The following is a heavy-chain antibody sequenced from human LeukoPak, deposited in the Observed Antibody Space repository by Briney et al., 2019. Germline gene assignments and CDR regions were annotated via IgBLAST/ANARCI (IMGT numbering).Heavy chain of an antibody. J-gene: IGHJ5*02. CDR2: ISGDGGST. CDR1: GSTFDDYA. Sequence: GGSLRLSCAASGSTFDDYAMHWVRQAPGKGLEWVSLISGDGGSTYYADSVKGRFTISRDNSKNSLYLQMNSLRTEDTALYYCAKGPNPYCSSTSCFAPWGEGTLVTVSS. D-gene: IGHD2-2*01. CDR3: AKGPNPYCSSTSCFAP. V-gene: IGHV3-43*02.